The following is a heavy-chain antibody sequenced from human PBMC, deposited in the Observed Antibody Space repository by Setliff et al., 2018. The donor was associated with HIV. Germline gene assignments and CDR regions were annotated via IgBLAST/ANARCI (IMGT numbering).Heavy chain of an antibody. J-gene: IGHJ6*03. D-gene: IGHD4-17*01. CDR2: FVPEHSET. CDR3: ATRGDLLGRRASTVTVYYHYLDV. V-gene: IGHV1-24*01. CDR1: GYTLTELS. Sequence: GASVKVSCKVSGYTLTELSIHWVRQAPGKGLEWMGGFVPEHSETIYAQKFQGRVTMTEDTSTDTAFMELSGLTSEDTAVYYCATRGDLLGRRASTVTVYYHYLDVWGNGTTVTVSS.